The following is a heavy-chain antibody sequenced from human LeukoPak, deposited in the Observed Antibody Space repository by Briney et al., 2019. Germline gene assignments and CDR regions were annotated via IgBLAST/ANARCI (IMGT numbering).Heavy chain of an antibody. V-gene: IGHV3-30*04. CDR1: GFTFSSYA. CDR2: ISYDGINK. J-gene: IGHJ4*02. Sequence: PGGSLRLSCAASGFTFSSYAMHWVRQAPGKGLEWVAVISYDGINKYYADSVKGRFTVSRDNSKNTLYLQMNSLRAEDTAVYYCAKAVNYYDSSGYNGWGQGTLVTVSS. CDR3: AKAVNYYDSSGYNG. D-gene: IGHD3-22*01.